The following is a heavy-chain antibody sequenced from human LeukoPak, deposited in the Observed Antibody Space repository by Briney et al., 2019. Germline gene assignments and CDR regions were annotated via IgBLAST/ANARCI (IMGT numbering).Heavy chain of an antibody. V-gene: IGHV1-2*02. J-gene: IGHJ4*02. D-gene: IGHD3-10*01. Sequence: VASVKVSCKASGYTFTGYYMHWVRQAPGQGLEWMGWINPNSGGTNYAQKFQGRVTMTRDTSTSTAYMELRSLRSDDTAVYYCARDRPHYYGSGSYPELDYWGQGTLVTVSS. CDR2: INPNSGGT. CDR1: GYTFTGYY. CDR3: ARDRPHYYGSGSYPELDY.